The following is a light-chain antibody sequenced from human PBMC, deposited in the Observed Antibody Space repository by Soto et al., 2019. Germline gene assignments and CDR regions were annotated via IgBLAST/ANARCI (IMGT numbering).Light chain of an antibody. CDR3: MQALQTPRT. CDR1: QSLLHSNGYNY. Sequence: DIVMTQSPLSLPVTPGEPASISCRSSQSLLHSNGYNYLDWYLQKPGQSPQLLIYLGSNRASGVFDXXSGSGSGTDFTLKISRVEAEDVGVYYCMQALQTPRTFGPGTKVDIK. V-gene: IGKV2-28*01. CDR2: LGS. J-gene: IGKJ3*01.